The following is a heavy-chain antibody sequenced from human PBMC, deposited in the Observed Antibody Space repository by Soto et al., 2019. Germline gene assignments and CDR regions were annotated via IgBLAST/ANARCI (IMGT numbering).Heavy chain of an antibody. CDR2: IYPGDHET. J-gene: IGHJ4*02. CDR3: ARSPHSSPYFDY. V-gene: IGHV5-51*01. CDR1: GYTFSHFW. Sequence: ESLKISSQCAGYTFSHFWIGWVRQLPGKGLEWMGIIYPGDHETRYSPSFHGKVTISADKSINTAYLQWNSLEASDTAFYFCARSPHSSPYFDYWGQGALVTVS. D-gene: IGHD6-13*01.